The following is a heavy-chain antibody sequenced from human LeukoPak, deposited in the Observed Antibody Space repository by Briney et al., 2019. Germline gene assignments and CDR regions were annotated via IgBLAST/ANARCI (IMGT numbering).Heavy chain of an antibody. CDR1: GLTFSSYA. Sequence: GWSLRLSCAASGLTFSSYAMSWVRQAPGKGLEWVSAISGSGGSTYYADSVKGRFTISRDNSKTTLYLKMNSLRAEDTAVYYCAAYYYDILTGYFDYWGQGTLVTVSS. V-gene: IGHV3-23*01. J-gene: IGHJ4*02. CDR3: AAYYYDILTGYFDY. CDR2: ISGSGGST. D-gene: IGHD3-9*01.